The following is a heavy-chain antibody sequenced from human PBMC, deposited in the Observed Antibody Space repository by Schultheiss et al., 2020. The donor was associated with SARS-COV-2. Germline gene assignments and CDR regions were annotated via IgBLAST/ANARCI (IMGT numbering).Heavy chain of an antibody. CDR1: GYTFTSYG. D-gene: IGHD2-15*01. Sequence: ASVKVSCKASGYTFTSYGISWVRQAPGQGLEWMGWINPNSGGTNYAQKFQGRVTMTRDTSISTAYMELSRLRSDDTAVYYCARDPRSGYYYYYGMDVWGQGTTVTVSS. J-gene: IGHJ6*02. CDR3: ARDPRSGYYYYYGMDV. CDR2: INPNSGGT. V-gene: IGHV1-2*02.